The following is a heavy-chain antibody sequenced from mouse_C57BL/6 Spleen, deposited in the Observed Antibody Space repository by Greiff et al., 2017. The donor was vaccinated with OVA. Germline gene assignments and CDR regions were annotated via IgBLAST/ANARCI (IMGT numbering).Heavy chain of an antibody. V-gene: IGHV5-4*01. CDR3: ARDSSGPFAY. Sequence: VMLVESGGGLVKPGGSLKLSCAASGFTFSSYAMSWVRQTPEKRLEWVATISDGGSYTYYPDNVKGRFTISRDNAKNNLYLQMSHLKSEDTAMYYCARDSSGPFAYWGQGTLVTVSA. CDR2: ISDGGSYT. J-gene: IGHJ3*01. D-gene: IGHD3-2*02. CDR1: GFTFSSYA.